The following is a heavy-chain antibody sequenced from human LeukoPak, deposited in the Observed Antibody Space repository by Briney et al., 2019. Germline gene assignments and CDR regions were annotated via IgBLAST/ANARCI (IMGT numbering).Heavy chain of an antibody. CDR1: GFTFSSYW. V-gene: IGHV3-7*05. J-gene: IGHJ4*02. CDR2: IKQDGSEQ. D-gene: IGHD4-11*01. CDR3: TREYLTVSYFDY. Sequence: GGSLRLSCAASGFTFSSYWMSWVRQAPGKGLEWVANIKQDGSEQYYVDSVKGRFTISRDNAKNSLFLQMNSLRGEDTAVYYGTREYLTVSYFDYWGQGTLVTVSS.